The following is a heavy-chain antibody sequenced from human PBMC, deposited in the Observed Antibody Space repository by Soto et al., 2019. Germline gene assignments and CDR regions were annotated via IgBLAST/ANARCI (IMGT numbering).Heavy chain of an antibody. D-gene: IGHD3-16*01. Sequence: EVQLVESGGGLVEPGGALRLSCAASGFSFTNAWLNWVRQAPGQGLEWVGRINSMGCGGTTEYAEPVKSRLPISTDALGNTVYLQMNSLKTEDTAVYYCASDLPDWGAYAFDYWGQGTLVTVSP. CDR3: ASDLPDWGAYAFDY. V-gene: IGHV3-15*07. J-gene: IGHJ4*02. CDR1: GFSFTNAW. CDR2: INSMGCGGTT.